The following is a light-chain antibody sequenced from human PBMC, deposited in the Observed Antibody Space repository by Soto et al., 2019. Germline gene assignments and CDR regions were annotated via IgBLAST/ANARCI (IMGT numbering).Light chain of an antibody. V-gene: IGKV1-27*01. CDR1: QGITNY. Sequence: DIQMTQSPSSLSASVGDRVTITCRASQGITNYLVWYQQKPGKVPKLLIYGASTLQSGVPSRFSGSGSGTDFTLTISSLQSEDVATYYCQKYNNVPFTFGPGTKVDIK. CDR2: GAS. CDR3: QKYNNVPFT. J-gene: IGKJ3*01.